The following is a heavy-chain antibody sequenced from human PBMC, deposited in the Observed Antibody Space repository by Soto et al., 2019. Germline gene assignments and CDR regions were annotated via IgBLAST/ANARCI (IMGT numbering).Heavy chain of an antibody. Sequence: GASVKVSCKASGGTFSSYSISWVRQAPGQGLEWMGGIIPIFGTANYAQKFQGRVTITADESTSTAYMELSSLRSEDTAVYYCARDARGAVAGTFYYYGMDVWGQGTTVTVSS. D-gene: IGHD6-19*01. V-gene: IGHV1-69*13. J-gene: IGHJ6*02. CDR3: ARDARGAVAGTFYYYGMDV. CDR1: GGTFSSYS. CDR2: IIPIFGTA.